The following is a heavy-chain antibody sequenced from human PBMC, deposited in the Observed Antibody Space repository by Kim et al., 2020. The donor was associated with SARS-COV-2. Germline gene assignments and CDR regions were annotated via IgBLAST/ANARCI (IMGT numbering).Heavy chain of an antibody. D-gene: IGHD4-17*01. CDR1: GGTFSSYA. CDR2: IIPIFGTA. J-gene: IGHJ1*01. Sequence: SVKVSCKASGGTFSSYAISWVRQAPGQGLEWMGGIIPIFGTANYAQKFQGRVTITADESTSTAYMELSSLRSEDTAVYYCASTWGTTVANPEYFQHWGQGTLVTVSS. V-gene: IGHV1-69*13. CDR3: ASTWGTTVANPEYFQH.